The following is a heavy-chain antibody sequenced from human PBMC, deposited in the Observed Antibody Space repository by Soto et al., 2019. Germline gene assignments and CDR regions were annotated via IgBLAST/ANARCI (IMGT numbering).Heavy chain of an antibody. V-gene: IGHV4-39*01. Sequence: SETLSLTCTVSGGSISSSSYYWGWIRQPPGKGLEWIGSIYYSGSTYYNPSLKSRVTISVDTSKNQFSLKLSSVTAADTAVYYCARRGRPYYDFWSGNFDYWGQGTLVTVSS. D-gene: IGHD3-3*01. CDR2: IYYSGST. CDR3: ARRGRPYYDFWSGNFDY. CDR1: GGSISSSSYY. J-gene: IGHJ4*02.